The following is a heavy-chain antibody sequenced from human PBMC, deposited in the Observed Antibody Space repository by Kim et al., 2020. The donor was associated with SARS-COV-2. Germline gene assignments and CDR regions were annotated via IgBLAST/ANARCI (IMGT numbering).Heavy chain of an antibody. CDR1: GFTFSSYS. V-gene: IGHV3-21*01. J-gene: IGHJ6*02. CDR3: ASVAAAGPTVYYYYGMDA. CDR2: ISRSSSYI. D-gene: IGHD6-13*01. Sequence: GGSLRLSCAASGFTFSSYSMNWVRQAPGKGLEWVSSISRSSSYIYYADSVKGRFTISRDNAKNSLYLQMNSLRAEDTAVYYCASVAAAGPTVYYYYGMDAWGQGTTVIVSS.